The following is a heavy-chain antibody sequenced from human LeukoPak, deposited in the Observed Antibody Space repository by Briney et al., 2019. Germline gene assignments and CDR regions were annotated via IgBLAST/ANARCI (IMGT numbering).Heavy chain of an antibody. CDR3: ARAGGSYGSGSYYTPTPDY. V-gene: IGHV3-48*04. CDR1: GFTFSSYS. CDR2: ISSSTI. D-gene: IGHD3-10*01. Sequence: GGSLRLSCAASGFTFSSYSMNWVRQAPGKGLEWVSYISSSTIYYADSVKGRFTISRDNAKNSLYLQMNSLRAEDTAVYYCARAGGSYGSGSYYTPTPDYWGQGTLVTVSS. J-gene: IGHJ4*02.